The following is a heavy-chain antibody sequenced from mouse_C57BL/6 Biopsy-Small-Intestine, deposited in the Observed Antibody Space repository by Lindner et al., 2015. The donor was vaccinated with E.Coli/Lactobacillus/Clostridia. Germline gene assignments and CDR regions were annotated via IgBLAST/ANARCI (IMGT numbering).Heavy chain of an antibody. Sequence: VQLQESGPELVKPGASVKISCKASGYTFTNYGISWVKQRTGQGLEWIGEIYPGNDNTYSNERFKGKAKLTADKSSSTAYMELRSLTSEDSAVYHCASAKWDEGDAMDYWGQGTSVTVSS. CDR3: ASAKWDEGDAMDY. D-gene: IGHD4-1*01. V-gene: IGHV1-81*01. CDR1: GYTFTNYG. J-gene: IGHJ4*01. CDR2: IYPGNDNT.